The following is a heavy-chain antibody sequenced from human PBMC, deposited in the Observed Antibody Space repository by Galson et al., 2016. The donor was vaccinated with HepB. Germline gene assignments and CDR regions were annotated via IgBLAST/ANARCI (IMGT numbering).Heavy chain of an antibody. V-gene: IGHV2-5*01. CDR3: VYNTVLTRSIDQ. Sequence: PALVKPTQTLTLTCTFSGFSLSTFGVGVGWVRQPPGKAPEWLAMSYWTGADHYIPHLRSRLAITTGTAKNQIVLTMTGMDPVDTATYFCVYNTVLTRSIDQWGQETLVTVSS. J-gene: IGHJ4*02. CDR1: GFSLSTFGVG. D-gene: IGHD2-8*01. CDR2: SYWTGAD.